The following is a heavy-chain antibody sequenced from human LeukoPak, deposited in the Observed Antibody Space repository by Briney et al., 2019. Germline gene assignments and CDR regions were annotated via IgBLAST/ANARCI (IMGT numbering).Heavy chain of an antibody. CDR3: ARGTTMRWLQLDSVGPFDY. CDR2: IIPIFGTA. V-gene: IGHV1-69*06. CDR1: GGTFSSYA. Sequence: SVKVSCKASGGTFSSYAISWVRQAPGQELEWMGGIIPIFGTANYAQKFQGRVTITADKSTSTAYMELSSLRSEDTAVYYCARGTTMRWLQLDSVGPFDYWGQGTLVTVSS. D-gene: IGHD5-24*01. J-gene: IGHJ4*02.